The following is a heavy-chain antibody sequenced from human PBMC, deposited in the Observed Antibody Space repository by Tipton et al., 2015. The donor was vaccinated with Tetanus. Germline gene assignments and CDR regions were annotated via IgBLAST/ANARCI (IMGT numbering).Heavy chain of an antibody. Sequence: TLSLTCTVSGGSIISYYWSWIRQPAGKGLEWIGRVYSSGSTHYNPSLKSRVTMSLDTSKKQFSLSLNSVTAADTAVYFCARGVWFGPGPRYYFDYWGQGILVTVSS. CDR2: VYSSGST. CDR1: GGSIISYY. J-gene: IGHJ4*02. D-gene: IGHD3-10*01. CDR3: ARGVWFGPGPRYYFDY. V-gene: IGHV4-4*07.